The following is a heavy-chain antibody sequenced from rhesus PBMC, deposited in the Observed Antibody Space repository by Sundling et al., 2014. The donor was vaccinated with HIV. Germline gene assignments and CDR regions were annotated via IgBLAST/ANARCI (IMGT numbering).Heavy chain of an antibody. CDR3: ASGPYEVDYGYYSTHQGYFDY. J-gene: IGHJ4*01. D-gene: IGHD3-9*01. V-gene: IGHV4-93*01. CDR1: GDSISSSNW. Sequence: QVQLQESGPVVVKPSETLSLTCAVSGDSISSSNWWSWIRQSPRKGLEWIGGIYGSGGSTEHNPSLKSRVTIAKDTSKNQFSLKLSSVTAADTAVYYCASGPYEVDYGYYSTHQGYFDYWGQGVLVTVSS. CDR2: IYGSGGST.